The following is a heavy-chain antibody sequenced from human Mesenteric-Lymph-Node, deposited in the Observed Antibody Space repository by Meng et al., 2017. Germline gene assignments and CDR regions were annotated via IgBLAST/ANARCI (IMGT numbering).Heavy chain of an antibody. Sequence: QVPLQQWGAGLLKPSVTLALTCAVYGGSISGYYWSWIRQPPGKGLEWIGEINHSGSTNYNPSLKSRVTISVDTSKNQFSLKLSSVTAADTAVYFCARGELLWDYWGQGTLVTVSS. D-gene: IGHD2-2*01. CDR1: GGSISGYY. J-gene: IGHJ4*02. V-gene: IGHV4-34*01. CDR3: ARGELLWDY. CDR2: INHSGST.